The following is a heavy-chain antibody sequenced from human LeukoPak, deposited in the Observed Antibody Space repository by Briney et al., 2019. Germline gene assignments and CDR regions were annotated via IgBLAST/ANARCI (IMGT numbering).Heavy chain of an antibody. J-gene: IGHJ4*02. V-gene: IGHV3-7*03. CDR1: GFIFSNCW. CDR3: ARAMSTFGGVRNYFDS. D-gene: IGHD3-16*01. CDR2: IKTDASEK. Sequence: PGGSLRLSCETSGFIFSNCWMTWVRQAPGKGLEWVANIKTDASEKYYADSVKGRFTISRDNAKNSLYLQMNSLRAEDTALYYCARAMSTFGGVRNYFDSWGQGTLVTVSS.